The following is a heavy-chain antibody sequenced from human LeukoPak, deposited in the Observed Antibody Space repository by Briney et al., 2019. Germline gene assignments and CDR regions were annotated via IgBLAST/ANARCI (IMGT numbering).Heavy chain of an antibody. Sequence: SVKVSCKASGGTFSSYTISWVRQAPGQGLEWMGRIIPILGIANYAQKFQGRVTITADKSTSTAYMELSSLRSEDTAVYYCAARARCEPGLRYYFVYWGQGTLVTVSS. D-gene: IGHD4/OR15-4a*01. CDR3: AARARCEPGLRYYFVY. V-gene: IGHV1-69*02. CDR1: GGTFSSYT. J-gene: IGHJ4*02. CDR2: IIPILGIA.